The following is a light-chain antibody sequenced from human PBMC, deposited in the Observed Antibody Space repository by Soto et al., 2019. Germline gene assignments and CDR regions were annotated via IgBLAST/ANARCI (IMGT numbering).Light chain of an antibody. CDR1: SSNIGSNF. V-gene: IGLV1-47*01. J-gene: IGLJ3*02. Sequence: QSVLTQSPSASGTPGQRVTISCSGSSSNIGSNFVYWYQQIPGTAPKLLIYRNNQRPSGVPDRFSGSKSGTSASLAISGLRSEDEAHYYCATWDDSLGGQGVFGGGTQLTVL. CDR2: RNN. CDR3: ATWDDSLGGQGV.